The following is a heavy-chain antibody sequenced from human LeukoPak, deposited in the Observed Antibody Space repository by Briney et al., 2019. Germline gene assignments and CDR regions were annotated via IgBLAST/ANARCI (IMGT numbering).Heavy chain of an antibody. V-gene: IGHV3-23*01. CDR3: ATLVVVPAAIDY. CDR1: GFTFSSYA. J-gene: IGHJ4*02. CDR2: ISGSGGST. D-gene: IGHD2-2*02. Sequence: GGSLRLSCAASGFTFSSYAMSWVRQAPGKGLEWVSAISGSGGSTYYADSVKGRSTISRDNSKNTLYLQMNSLRAEDTAVYYCATLVVVPAAIDYWGQGTLVTVSS.